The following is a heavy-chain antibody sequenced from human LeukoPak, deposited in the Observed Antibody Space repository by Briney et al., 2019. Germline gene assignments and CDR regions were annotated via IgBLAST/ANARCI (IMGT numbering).Heavy chain of an antibody. Sequence: GASVKVSCKASDYTFTSYGISWVRQAPGQGLEWMGWISAYSGNTNYAQKLQGRVTMTTDTSTSTAYMELTSLRSDDTAVYYCARGRDYYGSGSYRFDYWGQGTLVTVSS. CDR1: DYTFTSYG. V-gene: IGHV1-18*01. CDR3: ARGRDYYGSGSYRFDY. J-gene: IGHJ4*02. D-gene: IGHD3-10*01. CDR2: ISAYSGNT.